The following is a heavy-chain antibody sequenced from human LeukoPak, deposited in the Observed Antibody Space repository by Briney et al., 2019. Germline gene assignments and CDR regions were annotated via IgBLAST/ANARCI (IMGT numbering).Heavy chain of an antibody. CDR2: IKQDGSEI. J-gene: IGHJ4*02. V-gene: IGHV3-7*01. CDR3: VRRYMATSAEDFDH. D-gene: IGHD5-24*01. CDR1: GFTFSSYW. Sequence: GGSLRLSCAASGFTFSSYWMSWVRQAPGKGLEWVANIKQDGSEIYYVGSVKGRFTISRDNAKNSLYLQMNSLRAEDTAVYYCVRRYMATSAEDFDHWGQGTLVTVSS.